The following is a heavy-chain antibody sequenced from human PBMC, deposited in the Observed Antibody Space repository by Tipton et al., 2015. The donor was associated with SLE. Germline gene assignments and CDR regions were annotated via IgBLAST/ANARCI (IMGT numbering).Heavy chain of an antibody. Sequence: QLVQSGPEVKNPGASVKVSCKASGYTFTSSGISWVRQAPGQGLEWMGWISTYYGSTNYAQNFQGRVTMTADTSTRTVYMELRSLRSNDTAMYYCARSIVATTDFDFWGQGTLVSVSS. CDR3: ARSIVATTDFDF. CDR1: GYTFTSSG. CDR2: ISTYYGST. D-gene: IGHD5-12*01. J-gene: IGHJ4*02. V-gene: IGHV1-18*01.